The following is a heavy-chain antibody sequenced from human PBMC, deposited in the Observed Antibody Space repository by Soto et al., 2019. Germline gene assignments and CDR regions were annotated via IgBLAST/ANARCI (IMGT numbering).Heavy chain of an antibody. CDR1: GFTFSSFA. CDR2: INGSGSSA. D-gene: IGHD4-4*01. V-gene: IGHV3-23*01. Sequence: EVQLLESGGGLVQPGGSLRLSCAASGFTFSSFAMNWVRQAPGKGLEWVSAINGSGSSAYLADAVKGRFTISRDNSKKPLYLQMNSLTVEYSGVYFCAKSTFTTSYFYGMDVRGQGTTVIVSS. CDR3: AKSTFTTSYFYGMDV. J-gene: IGHJ6*02.